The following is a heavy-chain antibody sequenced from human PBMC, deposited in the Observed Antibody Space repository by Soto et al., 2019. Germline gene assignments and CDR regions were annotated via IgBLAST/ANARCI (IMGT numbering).Heavy chain of an antibody. CDR1: GFTFSSYA. CDR2: ISSNGGST. CDR3: VKDLRSGSSWYVYYGMDV. V-gene: IGHV3-64D*08. J-gene: IGHJ6*02. Sequence: GGSLRLSCSASGFTFSSYAMHWVRQAPGKGLEYVSAISSNGGSTYYADSVKGRFTISRDNSKNTLYLQMSSLRAEDTAVYYCVKDLRSGSSWYVYYGMDVWGQGTTVTVSS. D-gene: IGHD6-13*01.